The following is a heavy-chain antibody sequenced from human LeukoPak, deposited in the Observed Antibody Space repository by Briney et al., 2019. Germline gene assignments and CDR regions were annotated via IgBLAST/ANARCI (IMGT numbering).Heavy chain of an antibody. D-gene: IGHD3-10*01. V-gene: IGHV3-30*03. J-gene: IGHJ5*02. CDR1: GFTFSSYW. CDR3: ARRGANYYGSGFNWFDP. Sequence: GGSLRLSCAASGFTFSSYWMSWVRQAPGKGLEWVAVISYDGSNKYYADSVKGRFTISRDNSKNTLYLQMNSLRTEDTAVYYCARRGANYYGSGFNWFDPWGQGTLVTVSS. CDR2: ISYDGSNK.